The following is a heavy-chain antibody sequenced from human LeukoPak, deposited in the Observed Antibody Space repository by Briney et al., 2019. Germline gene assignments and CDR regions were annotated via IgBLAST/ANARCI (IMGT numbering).Heavy chain of an antibody. CDR1: SYSISSGYY. D-gene: IGHD4-17*01. J-gene: IGHJ4*02. Sequence: SETLSLTCAVSSYSISSGYYWGWIRQPPGKGLEWIGSIYHSGSTYYNPSLKSRVTISVDTSKNQFSLKLSSVTAADTAVYYCARFGAYGDYVEYWGQGTLVTVSS. CDR3: ARFGAYGDYVEY. CDR2: IYHSGST. V-gene: IGHV4-38-2*01.